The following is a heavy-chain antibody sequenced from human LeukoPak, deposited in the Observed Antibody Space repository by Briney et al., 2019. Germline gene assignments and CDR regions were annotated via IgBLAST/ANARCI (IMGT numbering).Heavy chain of an antibody. V-gene: IGHV3-9*01. CDR2: ISWNSGSI. CDR3: AKDISRDYYGSGSYTHY. Sequence: GGSLRLSCAASGFTFDDYAMHWVRQAPGKGLEWVSGISWNSGSIGYADSVKGRFTISRDNAKNSLYLQMNSLRAEDTALYYCAKDISRDYYGSGSYTHYWGQGTLVTVSS. D-gene: IGHD3-10*01. CDR1: GFTFDDYA. J-gene: IGHJ4*02.